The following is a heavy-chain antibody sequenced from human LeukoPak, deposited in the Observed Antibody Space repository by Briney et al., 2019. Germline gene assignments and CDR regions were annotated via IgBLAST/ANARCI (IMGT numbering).Heavy chain of an antibody. CDR1: GFTFSNFG. D-gene: IGHD4-17*01. CDR2: TRNKANSYTT. J-gene: IGHJ4*02. Sequence: GGSLRLSCAASGFTFSNFGMSWVRQAPGKGLEWVGRTRNKANSYTTEYAASVKGRFTISRDDSKNSLYLQMNSLKSEDTAVYYCARGRVTTLYYFDYWGQGTLVTVSS. CDR3: ARGRVTTLYYFDY. V-gene: IGHV3-72*01.